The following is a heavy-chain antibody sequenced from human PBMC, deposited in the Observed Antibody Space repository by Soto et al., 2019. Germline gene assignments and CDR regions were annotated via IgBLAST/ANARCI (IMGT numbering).Heavy chain of an antibody. CDR1: GFTFSSYC. D-gene: IGHD3-9*01. J-gene: IGHJ6*02. Sequence: PVGSLRLSCAASGFTFSSYCMHWVRQAPGKGLVWVSRINSDGSSTSYADSVKGRFTISRDNAKNTLYLQMNSLRAEDTAVYYCARVVLRYFDWWPLGMDVWGQGNTVTVSS. V-gene: IGHV3-74*01. CDR2: INSDGSST. CDR3: ARVVLRYFDWWPLGMDV.